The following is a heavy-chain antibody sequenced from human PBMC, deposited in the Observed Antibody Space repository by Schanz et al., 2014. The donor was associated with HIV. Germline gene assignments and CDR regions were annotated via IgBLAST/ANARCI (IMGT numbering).Heavy chain of an antibody. J-gene: IGHJ4*02. CDR1: GFTFNNYG. CDR2: TSYDGTKK. CDR3: VLPSAKIVGGLGEHYFDH. Sequence: QVQLVESGGGVVQPGRSLRLSCAASGFTFNNYGIHWVRQAPGKGLEWVAVTSYDGTKKHYADSVKGRFTISRDNAKNSLYLQMNSLRAEDTAVYYCVLPSAKIVGGLGEHYFDHWGQGTLVTVSS. V-gene: IGHV3-30*03. D-gene: IGHD1-26*01.